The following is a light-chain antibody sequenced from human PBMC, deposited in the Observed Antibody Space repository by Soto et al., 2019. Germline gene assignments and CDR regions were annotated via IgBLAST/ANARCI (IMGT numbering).Light chain of an antibody. V-gene: IGLV2-23*01. CDR3: CSYAGSSTFV. CDR2: EGS. CDR1: SSDVGSYNL. Sequence: QSVLTQPASVSGSAGQSITISCTGTSSDVGSYNLVSWYQQRPGKAPKLMIYEGSKRPSGVSNRFSGSKSGNTASLTISGLQAEDEADYYCCSYAGSSTFVFGTGTKVTVL. J-gene: IGLJ1*01.